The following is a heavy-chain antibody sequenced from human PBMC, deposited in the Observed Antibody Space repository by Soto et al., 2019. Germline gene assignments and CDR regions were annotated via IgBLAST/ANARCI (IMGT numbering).Heavy chain of an antibody. CDR2: INHSGST. CDR1: GGSFSGYY. V-gene: IGHV4-34*01. J-gene: IGHJ6*02. CDR3: ARDPNIVAVVAATLSYYYYGMDV. Sequence: LSLTCAVYGGSFSGYYWSWIRQPPGKGLEWIGEINHSGSTNYNPSLKSRVTISVDTSKNQFSLKLSSVTAADTAVYYCARDPNIVAVVAATLSYYYYGMDVWGQGTTVTVSS. D-gene: IGHD2-15*01.